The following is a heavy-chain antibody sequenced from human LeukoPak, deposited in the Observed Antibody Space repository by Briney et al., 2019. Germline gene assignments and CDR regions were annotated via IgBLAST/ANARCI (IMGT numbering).Heavy chain of an antibody. Sequence: GGSLRLSCAASGFTFSSYSINWVRQAPGKGLEWVSSTSSSSSYMYYADSVKGRFTISRDNAENSLYLQMNSLRAEDTAVYYCARDGYDILTSYYYYYGMDVWGQGTTVTVSS. CDR3: ARDGYDILTSYYYYYGMDV. J-gene: IGHJ6*02. V-gene: IGHV3-21*01. CDR1: GFTFSSYS. CDR2: TSSSSSYM. D-gene: IGHD3-9*01.